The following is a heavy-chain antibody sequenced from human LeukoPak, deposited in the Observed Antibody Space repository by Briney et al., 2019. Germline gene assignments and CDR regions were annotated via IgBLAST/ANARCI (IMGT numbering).Heavy chain of an antibody. V-gene: IGHV4-39*01. CDR3: ARHSDYGGNSVDY. CDR2: VYYTGST. J-gene: IGHJ4*02. D-gene: IGHD4-23*01. Sequence: SETLSLTCTVSGGSFSRSGYYWGSIRQPPGKGLEWIVHVYYTGSTYYNPPFNSRVTISIYTSKNLLSLKVISVTAADTAVYFCARHSDYGGNSVDYWGQGTLVSVSS. CDR1: GGSFSRSGYY.